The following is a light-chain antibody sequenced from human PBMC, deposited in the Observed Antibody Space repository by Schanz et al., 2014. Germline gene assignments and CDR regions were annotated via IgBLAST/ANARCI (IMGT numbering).Light chain of an antibody. CDR3: QQYYGIPLT. J-gene: IGKJ4*01. Sequence: DIVMTQSPDSLAVSLGERATITCKSSQSVLYTSNNKNYLAWYQHKPGQPPKLLIYWASTRESGVPDRFSGRGLATNLPPTIRSLHAEDLSVKYRQQYYGIPLTFGGGTKVEIK. V-gene: IGKV4-1*01. CDR1: QSVLYTSNNKNY. CDR2: WAS.